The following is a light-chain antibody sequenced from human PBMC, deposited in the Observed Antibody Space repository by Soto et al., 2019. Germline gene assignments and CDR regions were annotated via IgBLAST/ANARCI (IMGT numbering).Light chain of an antibody. CDR2: SNN. CDR3: AAWDDSLNGVV. V-gene: IGLV1-44*01. CDR1: SSNIGSNT. Sequence: QPVLTQPPSASGTPGQRVTISCSGSSSNIGSNTVNWYQQLPGTAPKLLIYSNNHRPSGVPDRFSGSKSGTSASLAISGLPSEDEADYYCAAWDDSLNGVVFGGGTKLTV. J-gene: IGLJ2*01.